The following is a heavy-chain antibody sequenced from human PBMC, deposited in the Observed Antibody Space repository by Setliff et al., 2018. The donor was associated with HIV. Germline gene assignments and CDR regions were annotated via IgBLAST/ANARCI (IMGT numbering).Heavy chain of an antibody. V-gene: IGHV1-58*01. CDR1: GFTFTSSA. J-gene: IGHJ6*02. Sequence: ASVKVSCKASGFTFTSSAVQWVRQARGQRLEWIGWIVVGSGNTNYAQKFQGRVTITRDMSTSTAYMELSSLRSEDTAVYYCAADGTGGGYQQLVLPYYYYGMDVWGQGTTVTVSS. D-gene: IGHD6-13*01. CDR2: IVVGSGNT. CDR3: AADGTGGGYQQLVLPYYYYGMDV.